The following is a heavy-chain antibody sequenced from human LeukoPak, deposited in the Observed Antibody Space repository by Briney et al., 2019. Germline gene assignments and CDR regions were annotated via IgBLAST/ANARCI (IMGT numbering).Heavy chain of an antibody. V-gene: IGHV1-3*01. Sequence: ASVKVSCKASGYTFTSYAMHGVRQAPGQRREWMGWINAGKGNTKYSQKFQGSVTITRDTSASTAYMELSSLRSEDTAVYYCAREGGSYYYYFDYWGQGTLVTVSS. CDR2: INAGKGNT. J-gene: IGHJ4*02. CDR1: GYTFTSYA. D-gene: IGHD1-26*01. CDR3: AREGGSYYYYFDY.